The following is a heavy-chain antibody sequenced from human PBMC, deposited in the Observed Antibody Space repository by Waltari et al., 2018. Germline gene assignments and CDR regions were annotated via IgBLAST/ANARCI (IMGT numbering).Heavy chain of an antibody. V-gene: IGHV3-23*01. CDR1: GFNLSSYA. CDR2: IRGSAGST. CDR3: AKDQYTSSRRGFDS. D-gene: IGHD3-10*01. J-gene: IGHJ4*02. Sequence: EVQLSESGGGLVQPGGSLRLSCAASGFNLSSYAISWVRQAPGRGLEWVSTIRGSAGSTYYADSVKGRFTISRDISKNTLFLQMNSLRAEDTALYSCAKDQYTSSRRGFDSWGQGTLVTVSS.